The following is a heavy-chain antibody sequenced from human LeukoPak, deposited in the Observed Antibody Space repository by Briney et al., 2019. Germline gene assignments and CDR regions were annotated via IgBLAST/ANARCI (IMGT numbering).Heavy chain of an antibody. J-gene: IGHJ4*02. D-gene: IGHD2-2*01. CDR2: ISSSSSTI. V-gene: IGHV3-48*01. CDR3: VKDRCDRTTCPEV. CDR1: GFTFSSYS. Sequence: GGSLRLSCAASGFTFSSYSMNWVHQAPGKGLEWVSYISSSSSTIYYTDSVKGRFTISRDNSKNTLHLQMSSLRAEDTALYYCVKDRCDRTTCPEVWGQGTLVTVSS.